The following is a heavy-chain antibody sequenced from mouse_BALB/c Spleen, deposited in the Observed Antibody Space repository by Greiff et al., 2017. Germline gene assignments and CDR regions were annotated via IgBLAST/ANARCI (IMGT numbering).Heavy chain of an antibody. CDR3: ARDWGGAMDY. CDR2: ISYDGSN. J-gene: IGHJ4*01. CDR1: GYSITSGYY. V-gene: IGHV3-6*02. D-gene: IGHD4-1*01. Sequence: VQLQQSGPGLVKPSQSLSLTCSVTGYSITSGYYWNWIRQFPGNKLEWMGYISYDGSNNYNPSLKNRISITRDTSKNQFFLKLNSVTTEDTATYYCARDWGGAMDYWGQGTSVTVSS.